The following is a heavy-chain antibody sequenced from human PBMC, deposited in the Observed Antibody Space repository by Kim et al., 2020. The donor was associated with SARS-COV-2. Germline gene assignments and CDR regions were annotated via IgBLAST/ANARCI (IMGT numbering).Heavy chain of an antibody. Sequence: ASVKVSCKTSGYTFTSYDIAWVRQAPGQGLEWMGWISAQNGKTNYGQKFQGRVTMTTDTSTGTVYMEMRSLKSDDTAVFYCTRVNRRIAAVGTFDYWGQG. D-gene: IGHD6-13*01. CDR2: ISAQNGKT. CDR3: TRVNRRIAAVGTFDY. CDR1: GYTFTSYD. J-gene: IGHJ4*02. V-gene: IGHV1-18*01.